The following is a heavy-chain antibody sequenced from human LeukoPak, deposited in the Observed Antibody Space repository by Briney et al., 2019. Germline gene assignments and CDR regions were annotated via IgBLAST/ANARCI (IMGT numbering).Heavy chain of an antibody. D-gene: IGHD6-19*01. Sequence: PGGSLRLSCAASGFTVSSNYMSWVRQAPGKGLEWVSVIYSGGSTYYADSVKGRFTISRDNSKNTLYLQMNSLRAEDTAVYCCARGYSSGWSMYYFDYWGQGTLVTVSS. CDR2: IYSGGST. J-gene: IGHJ4*02. CDR3: ARGYSSGWSMYYFDY. CDR1: GFTVSSNY. V-gene: IGHV3-53*01.